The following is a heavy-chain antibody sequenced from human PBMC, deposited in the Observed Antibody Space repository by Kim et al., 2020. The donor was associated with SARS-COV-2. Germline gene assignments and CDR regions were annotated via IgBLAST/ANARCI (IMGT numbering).Heavy chain of an antibody. Sequence: ASVKVSCKASGYTFTTYGMNWVRQAPGQGLEWMGWINTNTGNPTFAQGFTGRFVFSLDTSVSTAYMQISSLGAEDTAVYYCARTFYDSSAYYYIDYCGQ. CDR1: GYTFTTYG. CDR3: ARTFYDSSAYYYIDY. CDR2: INTNTGNP. J-gene: IGHJ4*02. D-gene: IGHD3-22*01. V-gene: IGHV7-4-1*02.